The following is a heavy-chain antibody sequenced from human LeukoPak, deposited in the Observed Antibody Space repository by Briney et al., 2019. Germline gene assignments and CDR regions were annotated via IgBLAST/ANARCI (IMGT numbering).Heavy chain of an antibody. V-gene: IGHV4-38-2*02. J-gene: IGHJ4*02. CDR3: ARDRDYGDPGPSDY. Sequence: SETLSLTCTVSGYSISSGYYWGWIRQPPGKGLEWIGSIYHSGSTYYNPSLKSRVTISVDTFKNQFSLKLSSVTAADTAVYYCARDRDYGDPGPSDYWGQGTLVTVSS. D-gene: IGHD4-17*01. CDR2: IYHSGST. CDR1: GYSISSGYY.